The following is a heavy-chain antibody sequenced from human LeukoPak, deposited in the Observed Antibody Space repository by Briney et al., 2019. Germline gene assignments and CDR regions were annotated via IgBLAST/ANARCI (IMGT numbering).Heavy chain of an antibody. V-gene: IGHV4-39*01. D-gene: IGHD3-10*01. CDR3: ARGAWYGSGSYGFDP. J-gene: IGHJ5*02. CDR1: GGSIISNSYS. Sequence: SETRSLTCTVSGGSIISNSYSWGWLRQPPGKGLEWIGSIYYSGSTYYNPSLKSRVTISGDTSKNQFSLKLSSVTAADTAVYYCARGAWYGSGSYGFDPWGQGTLVIVSS. CDR2: IYYSGST.